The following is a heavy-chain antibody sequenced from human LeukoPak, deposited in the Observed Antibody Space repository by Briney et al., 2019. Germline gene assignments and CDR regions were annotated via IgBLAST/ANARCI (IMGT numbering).Heavy chain of an antibody. Sequence: ASVKVSCKASGGTFSSYAISWVRQAPGQGLEWMGWISAYNGNTNCAQKLQGRVTMTTDTSTSTAYMELRSLRSDDTAVYYCARARWELPFDYWGQGTLVTVSS. V-gene: IGHV1-18*01. CDR1: GGTFSSYA. CDR2: ISAYNGNT. D-gene: IGHD1-26*01. CDR3: ARARWELPFDY. J-gene: IGHJ4*02.